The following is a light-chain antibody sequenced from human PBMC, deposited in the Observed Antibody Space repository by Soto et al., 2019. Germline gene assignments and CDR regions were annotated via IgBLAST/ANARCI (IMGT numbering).Light chain of an antibody. V-gene: IGLV1-40*01. J-gene: IGLJ1*01. CDR1: SSNIGTGYD. Sequence: QTVVTQPPSVSGAPGQRVIISCTGSSSNIGTGYDVHWYQHLPGTAPKLLIYSNNNRPSGVPDRFSGSRSGTSASLAITGLQAEDEADYYCQSYDSSLSGSYVFGTGTKLTVL. CDR2: SNN. CDR3: QSYDSSLSGSYV.